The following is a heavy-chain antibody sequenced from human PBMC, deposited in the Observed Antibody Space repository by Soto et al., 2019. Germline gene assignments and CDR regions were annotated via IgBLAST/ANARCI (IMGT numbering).Heavy chain of an antibody. CDR2: IYTSGST. Sequence: VTLSLACTVSSAAISSHSWSWIWQRAGKGLEWIGRIYTSGSTNYNPSLKSRVTMSVATSKNQFSLKLSSVTAADTAVYYCARDLRPGTLGYCSSPRCRLDYRGKRTSVTVS. CDR1: SAAISSHS. V-gene: IGHV4-4*07. J-gene: IGHJ4*02. D-gene: IGHD2-2*01. CDR3: ARDLRPGTLGYCSSPRCRLDY.